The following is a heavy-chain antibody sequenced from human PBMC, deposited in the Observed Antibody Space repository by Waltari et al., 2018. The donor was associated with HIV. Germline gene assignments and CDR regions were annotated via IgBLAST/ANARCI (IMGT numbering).Heavy chain of an antibody. CDR2: IKEDGSER. Sequence: QLVESGGGLVQTGGSLRLSCTASGFSFSRNWMRWVCQAPGKGLEWVANIKEDGSERNYVDSVRGRFTISRDNAKNSVYLQMKSLRVEDTAVYFCARENDFGTIFLNYYYGMDVWGRGTSVTVSS. CDR1: GFSFSRNW. D-gene: IGHD1-1*01. V-gene: IGHV3-7*01. CDR3: ARENDFGTIFLNYYYGMDV. J-gene: IGHJ6*02.